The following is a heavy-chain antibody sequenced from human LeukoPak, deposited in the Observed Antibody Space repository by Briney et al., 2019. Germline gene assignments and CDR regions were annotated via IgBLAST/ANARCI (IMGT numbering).Heavy chain of an antibody. V-gene: IGHV4-39*07. CDR2: IFYSGST. CDR1: GGSISTSNYY. Sequence: PSETLSLTCTVSGGSISTSNYYWGWIRQPPGKGLEWIGNIFYSGSTYYSPSLKSRVTISLDTSRNQFSLNLSSVTAADTAVYFCARGRERYCSSTSCYGGYNYMDVWGKGTTVTVSS. J-gene: IGHJ6*03. CDR3: ARGRERYCSSTSCYGGYNYMDV. D-gene: IGHD2-2*01.